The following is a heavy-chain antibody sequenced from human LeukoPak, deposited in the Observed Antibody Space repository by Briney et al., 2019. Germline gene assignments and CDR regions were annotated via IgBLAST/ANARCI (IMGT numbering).Heavy chain of an antibody. CDR2: IYYSGST. D-gene: IGHD5-18*01. J-gene: IGHJ4*02. CDR1: GGSISSSSYY. Sequence: PSETLSLTCTVSGGSISSSSYYWGWIRQPPGKGLEWIGSIYYSGSTYYNPSLKSRVTISVDTSKNQFSLKLSSVTAADTAVYYCARGELQVLAGYSYGYYDYWGQGTLVTVSS. CDR3: ARGELQVLAGYSYGYYDY. V-gene: IGHV4-39*01.